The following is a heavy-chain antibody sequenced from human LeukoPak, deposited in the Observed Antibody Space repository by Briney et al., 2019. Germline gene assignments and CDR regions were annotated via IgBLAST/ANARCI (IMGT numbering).Heavy chain of an antibody. J-gene: IGHJ4*02. CDR3: ARDHEYSGSRRFDS. CDR2: ISAHNGNT. Sequence: GASVKVSCKASGYTFNGYGINWVRQAPGQGLEWMGWISAHNGNTNYAQEFQGRVTMTTDTSTSTAYMELRSLRSDDTAVYYCARDHEYSGSRRFDSWGREPWSASPQ. CDR1: GYTFNGYG. D-gene: IGHD5-12*01. V-gene: IGHV1-18*01.